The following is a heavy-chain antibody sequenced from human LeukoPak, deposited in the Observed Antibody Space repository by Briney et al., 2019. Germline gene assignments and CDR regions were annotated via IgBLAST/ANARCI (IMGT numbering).Heavy chain of an antibody. V-gene: IGHV4-34*01. CDR2: INHSGST. Sequence: PSETLSLTCAVYGGSFGGYYWSWIRQPPGKGLEWIGDINHSGSTSYNPSLKSRVTISVDTSKNQFSLKLSSVTAADTAVYYCARGPLNYGSGRNDYWGQGTLVTVSS. CDR3: ARGPLNYGSGRNDY. J-gene: IGHJ4*02. D-gene: IGHD3-10*01. CDR1: GGSFGGYY.